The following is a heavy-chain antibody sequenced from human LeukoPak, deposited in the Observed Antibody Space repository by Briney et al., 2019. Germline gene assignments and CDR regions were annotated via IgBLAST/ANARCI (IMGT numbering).Heavy chain of an antibody. CDR2: IYYSGST. J-gene: IGHJ4*02. Sequence: SETLSLTCTVSGGSISSSSYYWGWIRQPPGKGLEWIGSIYYSGSTYYNPSLKSRVTISVDTSKNQFSLKLSSVTAADTAVYYCARDTSNFFAAPGDYWGQGTLVTVSS. CDR3: ARDTSNFFAAPGDY. CDR1: GGSISSSSYY. D-gene: IGHD3-3*01. V-gene: IGHV4-39*07.